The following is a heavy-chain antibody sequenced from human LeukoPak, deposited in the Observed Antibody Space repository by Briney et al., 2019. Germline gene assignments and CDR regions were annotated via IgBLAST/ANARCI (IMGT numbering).Heavy chain of an antibody. Sequence: QPGGSLRLSCAASGFTFSSYGMHWVRQAPGKGLEWVAVISYDGSNKYYADSVKGRFTISRDNSKNTLYLQMNSLRAEDTAVYYCAKDDAWLRFGEWSQGTLVTVSS. CDR1: GFTFSSYG. J-gene: IGHJ4*02. V-gene: IGHV3-30*18. CDR2: ISYDGSNK. D-gene: IGHD3-10*01. CDR3: AKDDAWLRFGE.